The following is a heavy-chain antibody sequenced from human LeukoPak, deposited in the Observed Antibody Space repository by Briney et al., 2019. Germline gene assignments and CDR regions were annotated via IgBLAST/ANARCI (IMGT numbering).Heavy chain of an antibody. CDR1: GFTFSSYS. V-gene: IGHV3-21*01. Sequence: GGSLRLSCAASGFTFSSYSMNWVRQAPGKGLEWVSSISSSYIYYADSVKGRFTISRDNAKNSLYLQMNSLRAEDTAVYYCAGIAAAGDAFDIWGQGTMVTVSS. CDR2: ISSSYI. D-gene: IGHD6-13*01. J-gene: IGHJ3*02. CDR3: AGIAAAGDAFDI.